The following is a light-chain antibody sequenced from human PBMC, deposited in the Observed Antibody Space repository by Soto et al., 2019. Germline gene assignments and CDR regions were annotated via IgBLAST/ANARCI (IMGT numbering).Light chain of an antibody. J-gene: IGKJ4*02. Sequence: DIQMTQSPSSLSASVGDRLTITCQASQDISNYVNWYQQKPGKAPKLLIYDASRDASDLETGVPPRFSGSGSGTDFSFTISSLQPEDIATYYCQQCGNLPFTFGGGTKVEIK. CDR1: QDISNY. V-gene: IGKV1-33*01. CDR3: QQCGNLPFT. CDR2: DAS.